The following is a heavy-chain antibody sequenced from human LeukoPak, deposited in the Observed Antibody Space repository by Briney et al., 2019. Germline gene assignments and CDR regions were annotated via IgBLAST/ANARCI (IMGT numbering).Heavy chain of an antibody. CDR1: GGSFSGYY. CDR2: INHSGST. J-gene: IGHJ6*02. CDR3: ARGTGSSGSLDYYYGMDV. V-gene: IGHV4-34*01. Sequence: SETLSLTCAVYGGSFSGYYWSWVRQPPGKGLEWIGEINHSGSTNYNPSLKSRVTISVDTSKNQFSLKLSSVTAADTAVYHCARGTGSSGSLDYYYGMDVWGQGTTVTVSS. D-gene: IGHD3-22*01.